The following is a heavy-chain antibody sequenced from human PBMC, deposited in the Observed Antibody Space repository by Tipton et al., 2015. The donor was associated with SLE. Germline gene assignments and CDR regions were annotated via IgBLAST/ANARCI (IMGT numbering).Heavy chain of an antibody. CDR1: GGSISSGSYY. Sequence: TLSLTCTVSGGSISSGSYYWSWIRQPAGKGLEWIGRIYTSGSTNYNPSLKSRGTLSVDTSKNQFSLKLSSVTAADTAVYYCARSDRGGYYYYYMDVWGKGTTVTVSS. V-gene: IGHV4-61*02. CDR3: ARSDRGGYYYYYMDV. D-gene: IGHD2-15*01. J-gene: IGHJ6*03. CDR2: IYTSGST.